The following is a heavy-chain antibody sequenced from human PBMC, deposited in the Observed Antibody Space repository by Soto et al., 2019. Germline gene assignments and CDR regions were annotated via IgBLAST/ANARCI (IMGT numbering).Heavy chain of an antibody. CDR2: ISAYNGNT. Sequence: QVQLVQSGAEVKKPGASVKVSCKASGYTFTSYGISWVRQAPGQGLEWMGWISAYNGNTNYAQKLQGRVTMTTDTSTSTAYMELRSLRCDDTAVYYCARESGDYDISGSEYFQHWGQGTLDTVSS. V-gene: IGHV1-18*01. CDR3: ARESGDYDISGSEYFQH. CDR1: GYTFTSYG. J-gene: IGHJ1*01. D-gene: IGHD3-22*01.